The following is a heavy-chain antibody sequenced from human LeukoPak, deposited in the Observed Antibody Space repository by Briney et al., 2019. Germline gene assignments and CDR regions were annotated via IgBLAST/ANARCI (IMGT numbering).Heavy chain of an antibody. Sequence: GGSLRLSCAASGFSFSNFGMHWGRQAPGKGLEWVAVISYDGSNKYFADSVKGRFTISRDNSKNTLYLQMNSLRAEDTAVYYCATQDGYDNSGHYAYCGQGTLVTVSS. J-gene: IGHJ4*02. CDR2: ISYDGSNK. CDR3: ATQDGYDNSGHYAY. D-gene: IGHD3-22*01. V-gene: IGHV3-30*03. CDR1: GFSFSNFG.